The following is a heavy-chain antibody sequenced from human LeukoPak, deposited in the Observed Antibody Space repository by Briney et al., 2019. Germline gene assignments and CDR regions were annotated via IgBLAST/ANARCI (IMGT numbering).Heavy chain of an antibody. CDR1: GGSSSGYY. V-gene: IGHV4-34*01. CDR2: INHSGST. Sequence: SETLSLTCAVYGGSSSGYYWSWIRQPPGKGLEWIGEINHSGSTNYNPSLKSRVTISVDTSKNQFSLKLSSVTAADTAVYYCARGRDSSETRNDYWGQGTLVTVSS. D-gene: IGHD3-22*01. CDR3: ARGRDSSETRNDY. J-gene: IGHJ4*02.